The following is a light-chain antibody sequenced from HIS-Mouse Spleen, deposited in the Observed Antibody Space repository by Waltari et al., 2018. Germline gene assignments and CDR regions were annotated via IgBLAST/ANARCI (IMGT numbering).Light chain of an antibody. CDR2: EDS. CDR3: YSTDSSGNHRV. CDR1: ALPNKY. J-gene: IGLJ2*01. V-gene: IGLV3-10*01. Sequence: SYQLTPPPSASVSPGQTARITCPGDALPNKYADWYQQKSGQAPVLVIYEDSKRPSGIPERFSGSSSGTMATLTISGAQVEDEADYYCYSTDSSGNHRVFGGGTKLTVL.